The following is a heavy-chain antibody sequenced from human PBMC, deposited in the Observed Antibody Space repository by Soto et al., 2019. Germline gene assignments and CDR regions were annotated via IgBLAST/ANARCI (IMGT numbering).Heavy chain of an antibody. Sequence: GASVKVSCKASGGTFSSYAISCVRQAPGQGLEWMGGIIPIFGTANYAQKFQGRVTITADESTSTAYMELSSLRSEDTAVYYCARVAGDYYDSSGYYFDYWGQGTLVTVSS. CDR3: ARVAGDYYDSSGYYFDY. D-gene: IGHD3-22*01. CDR2: IIPIFGTA. J-gene: IGHJ4*02. CDR1: GGTFSSYA. V-gene: IGHV1-69*13.